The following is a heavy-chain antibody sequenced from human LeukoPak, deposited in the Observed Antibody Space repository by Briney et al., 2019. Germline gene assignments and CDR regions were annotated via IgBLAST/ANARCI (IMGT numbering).Heavy chain of an antibody. Sequence: GGSLRLSCAASGFTFSSYSMNWVRQAPGKGLEWVSSISSSSSYIYYADSVKGRFTISRDNAKNSLYLQINSLRAEDTAVYYCARDSVAGTPFDYWGQGTLVTVSS. V-gene: IGHV3-21*01. CDR3: ARDSVAGTPFDY. D-gene: IGHD6-19*01. CDR1: GFTFSSYS. CDR2: ISSSSSYI. J-gene: IGHJ4*02.